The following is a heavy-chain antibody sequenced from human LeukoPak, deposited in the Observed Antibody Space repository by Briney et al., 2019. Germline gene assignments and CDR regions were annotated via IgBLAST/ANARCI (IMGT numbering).Heavy chain of an antibody. Sequence: GGSLRLSCAASAFTFSSYSMNWVRQAPGKGLEWVSSISSSSSYIYYADSVKGRFTISRDNAKNSLYLQMNSLRAEDTAVYYCARDIGIAVAGTGYWGQGTLVTVSS. CDR2: ISSSSSYI. V-gene: IGHV3-21*01. CDR1: AFTFSSYS. D-gene: IGHD6-19*01. J-gene: IGHJ4*02. CDR3: ARDIGIAVAGTGY.